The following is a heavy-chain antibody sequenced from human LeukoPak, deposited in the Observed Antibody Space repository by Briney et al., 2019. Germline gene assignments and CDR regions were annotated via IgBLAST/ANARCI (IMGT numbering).Heavy chain of an antibody. J-gene: IGHJ4*02. CDR2: IYPGDSDT. V-gene: IGHV5-51*01. D-gene: IGHD6-19*01. CDR1: GYSFTTYW. Sequence: GESLKISCKGSGYSFTTYWIGWVRQMPGKGLEWMGIIYPGDSDTRYSPSFQGQVTISVDKSTTTAYLQWSSVKASDTAMYYCSRPDSSGWFQIDYWGQGTLVTVSS. CDR3: SRPDSSGWFQIDY.